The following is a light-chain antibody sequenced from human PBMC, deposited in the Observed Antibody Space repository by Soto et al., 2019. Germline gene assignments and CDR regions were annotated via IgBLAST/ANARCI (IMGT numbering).Light chain of an antibody. Sequence: EIVLTQSPGTLSLSPGERATLSCRASQSISTTLAWYQQKPGQAPRLLIYGASTRATGIPARFSGSGSGTEFTLTISSLQSEDFAVYYCQQYNNWPRTFGQGTKVDI. V-gene: IGKV3-15*01. CDR1: QSISTT. CDR2: GAS. J-gene: IGKJ1*01. CDR3: QQYNNWPRT.